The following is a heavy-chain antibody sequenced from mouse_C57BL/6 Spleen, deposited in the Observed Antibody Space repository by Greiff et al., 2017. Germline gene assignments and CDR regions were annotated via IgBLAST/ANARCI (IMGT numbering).Heavy chain of an antibody. CDR3: AKGGSFAMDY. CDR2: ISSGGSYT. Sequence: EVMLVESGGDLVKPGGSLKLSCAASGFTFSSYGMSWVRQTPDKRLEWVATISSGGSYTYYPDSVKGRFTISRDNAKNTLYLQMSSLKSEDTAMYYCAKGGSFAMDYWGQGTSVTVSS. D-gene: IGHD1-1*02. J-gene: IGHJ4*01. V-gene: IGHV5-6*02. CDR1: GFTFSSYG.